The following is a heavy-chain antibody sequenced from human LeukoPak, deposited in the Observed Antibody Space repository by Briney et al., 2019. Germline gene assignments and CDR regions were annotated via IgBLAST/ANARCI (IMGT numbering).Heavy chain of an antibody. CDR1: GGSFSGYY. D-gene: IGHD2-2*01. CDR2: INHRGST. Sequence: PSEALSLTCAVYGGSFSGYYWSWIRQPPGKGLEWIGEINHRGSTNYNPSLKSRVTISVDTSKNQFSLKLSSVTAADTAVYYCARESTVVVPAAMGAYYYYYGMGVWGKGTTVTVSS. V-gene: IGHV4-34*01. J-gene: IGHJ6*04. CDR3: ARESTVVVPAAMGAYYYYYGMGV.